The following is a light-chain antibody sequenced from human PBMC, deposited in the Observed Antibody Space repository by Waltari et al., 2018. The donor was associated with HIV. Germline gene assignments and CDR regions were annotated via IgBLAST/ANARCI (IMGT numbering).Light chain of an antibody. Sequence: DIQLTQSPPSLSASPGDSVTITCRASQDIDIYLGWFQQKAGQAPMPLISGTSTLRTGVPSRFRGSSSAADFTLNISRLEPDDFGTYFCHQYHSYPITFGRGTRLDIK. CDR1: QDIDIY. CDR2: GTS. J-gene: IGKJ5*01. CDR3: HQYHSYPIT. V-gene: IGKV1-16*01.